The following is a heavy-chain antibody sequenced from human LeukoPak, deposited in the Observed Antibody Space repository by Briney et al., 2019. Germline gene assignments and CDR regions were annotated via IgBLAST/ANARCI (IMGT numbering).Heavy chain of an antibody. Sequence: GGSLRLSCAASGFTFSSYAMGWVRQAPGKGLEWVSAISGSGGSTYYADSVKGRFTISRDNSKNTLYLQMNSLRAEDTAVYYCAKDLRWEPIFDYWGQGTLVTVAS. V-gene: IGHV3-23*01. CDR2: ISGSGGST. D-gene: IGHD1-26*01. CDR3: AKDLRWEPIFDY. J-gene: IGHJ4*02. CDR1: GFTFSSYA.